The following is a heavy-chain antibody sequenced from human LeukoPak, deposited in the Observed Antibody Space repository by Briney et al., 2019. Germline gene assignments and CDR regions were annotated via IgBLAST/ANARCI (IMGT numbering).Heavy chain of an antibody. D-gene: IGHD3-22*01. CDR2: IWYDGSNK. CDR3: ARERDDSSGDSDY. J-gene: IGHJ4*02. V-gene: IGHV3-33*08. CDR1: GFTFSSYA. Sequence: GGSLRLSCAASGFTFSSYAMSWVRQAPGKGLEWVAVIWYDGSNKYYADSVKGRFTISRDNSKNTLYLQMNSLRAEDTAVYYCARERDDSSGDSDYWGQGTLVTVSS.